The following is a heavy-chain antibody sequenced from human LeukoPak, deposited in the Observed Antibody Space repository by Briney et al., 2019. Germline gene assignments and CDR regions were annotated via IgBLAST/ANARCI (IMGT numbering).Heavy chain of an antibody. Sequence: GGSLRLSCAASGFTFSSYAMHWVRQAPGKGLEWVAVISYDGSNKYYADSVKGRFTISRDNSKNTLYLQMNSLRAEDAAVYYCARVPLWFGEFSDYYYGMDVWGQGTTVTVSS. CDR1: GFTFSSYA. D-gene: IGHD3-10*01. J-gene: IGHJ6*02. V-gene: IGHV3-30-3*01. CDR3: ARVPLWFGEFSDYYYGMDV. CDR2: ISYDGSNK.